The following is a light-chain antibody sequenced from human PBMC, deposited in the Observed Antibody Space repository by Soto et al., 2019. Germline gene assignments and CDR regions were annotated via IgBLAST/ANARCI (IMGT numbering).Light chain of an antibody. CDR3: QHYSSFLLT. J-gene: IGKJ3*01. V-gene: IGKV1-5*01. CDR2: DAS. Sequence: DIQMTQSPSTLSASVGDRVTITCRASQSISRSLAWYQQKPGKAHNLLIFDASSLESGVPSWFSGSEFGTEFPLTISLLQPDHFAYYCCQHYSSFLLTFGPGTTVDIK. CDR1: QSISRS.